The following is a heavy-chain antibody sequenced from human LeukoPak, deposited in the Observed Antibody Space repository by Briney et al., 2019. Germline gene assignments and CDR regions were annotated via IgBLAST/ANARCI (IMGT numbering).Heavy chain of an antibody. CDR2: IFHSGNT. Sequence: SETLSLTCTVSDDSITNGYYWGWIRQPPGKGLEWIGSIFHSGNTYYNPSLKGRVTISVDTPKNQFSLKLNSVTAADTAVYYCARDRSTMVRGADYGMDVWGEGTTVTVSS. CDR1: DDSITNGYY. CDR3: ARDRSTMVRGADYGMDV. D-gene: IGHD3-10*01. J-gene: IGHJ6*04. V-gene: IGHV4-38-2*02.